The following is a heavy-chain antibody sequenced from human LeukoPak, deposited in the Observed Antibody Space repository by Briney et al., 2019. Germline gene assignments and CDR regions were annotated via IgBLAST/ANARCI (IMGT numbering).Heavy chain of an antibody. CDR1: GYTLTELS. D-gene: IGHD6-13*01. CDR3: ATDNPGYSTSWYGAFDI. V-gene: IGHV1-24*01. Sequence: GASVKVSCKVSGYTLTELSMHWGRQAPGKGLEWMGGFDPEDGETIYAQKFQGRVIMTEDTSTDTAYMELSSLRSEDTAVYYCATDNPGYSTSWYGAFDIWGQGTMVTVSS. CDR2: FDPEDGET. J-gene: IGHJ3*02.